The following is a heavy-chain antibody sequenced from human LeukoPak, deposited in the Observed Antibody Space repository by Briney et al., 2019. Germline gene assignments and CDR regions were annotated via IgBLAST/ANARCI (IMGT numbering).Heavy chain of an antibody. CDR3: ARGGIKWNDVVAFDS. J-gene: IGHJ3*02. V-gene: IGHV4-59*13. D-gene: IGHD1-1*01. CDR1: GFSISSYY. CDR2: IYYSGST. Sequence: SETLSLTCTVSGFSISSYYWSWIRQPPGKGLEWIGYIYYSGSTNYNPYPKSRVTTSVDTSKNQFSLKLSSVTASDTAVYYCARGGIKWNDVVAFDSWGQGTMVTVSS.